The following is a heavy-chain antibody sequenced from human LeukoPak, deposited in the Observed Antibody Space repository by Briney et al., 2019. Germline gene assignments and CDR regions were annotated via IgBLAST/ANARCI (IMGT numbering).Heavy chain of an antibody. V-gene: IGHV1-3*01. Sequence: GASVKVSCKASGYTFTSYAMHWVRQAPGQRLEWMGWINAGNGNTKYSQKFQGRVTITRDTSASTAYMELSSLRSEDTAVYCCARGETTLRYFDYFDYWGQGTLVTVSS. CDR3: ARGETTLRYFDYFDY. CDR2: INAGNGNT. J-gene: IGHJ4*02. D-gene: IGHD3-9*01. CDR1: GYTFTSYA.